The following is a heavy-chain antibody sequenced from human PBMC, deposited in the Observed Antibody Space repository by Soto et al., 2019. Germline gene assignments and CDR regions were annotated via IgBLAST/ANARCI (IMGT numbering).Heavy chain of an antibody. CDR1: GFTFSSYA. Sequence: QVQLVESGGGVVQPGRSLRLSCAASGFTFSSYAMHWVRQAPGKGLEWVAVISYDGSNKYYADSVKGRFTISRDNSKTTLYLQMNSLRAEDTAVYYCAREVEGLDYWGQGTLFTVSS. V-gene: IGHV3-30-3*01. J-gene: IGHJ4*02. CDR2: ISYDGSNK. CDR3: AREVEGLDY. D-gene: IGHD2-21*01.